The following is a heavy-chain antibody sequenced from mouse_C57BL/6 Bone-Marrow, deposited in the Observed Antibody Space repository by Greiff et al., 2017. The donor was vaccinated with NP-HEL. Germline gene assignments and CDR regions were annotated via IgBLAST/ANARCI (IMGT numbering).Heavy chain of an antibody. CDR2: ISSGSSTI. CDR3: ARHGYYPYAMDY. J-gene: IGHJ4*01. Sequence: DVKLQESGGGLVKPGGSLKLSCAASGFTFSDYGMHWVRQAPEKGLEWVAYISSGSSTIYYADTVKGRFTISRDNAKNTLFLQMTSLRSEDTAMYYCARHGYYPYAMDYWGQGTSVTVSS. CDR1: GFTFSDYG. D-gene: IGHD2-3*01. V-gene: IGHV5-17*01.